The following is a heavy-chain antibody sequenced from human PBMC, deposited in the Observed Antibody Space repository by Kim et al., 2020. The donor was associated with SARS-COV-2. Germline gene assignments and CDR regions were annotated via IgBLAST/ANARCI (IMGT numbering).Heavy chain of an antibody. D-gene: IGHD1-26*01. J-gene: IGHJ4*02. CDR2: IYWDDDK. V-gene: IGHV2-5*02. CDR1: GFSLSTNGVG. Sequence: SGPTLVKPTQTLTLTCTFSGFSLSTNGVGVGWIRQPPGKALEWLALIYWDDDKPYSPSLKSRLTITKDTSKNQVVLTVTNMDPVDTATYYCAHSGGSYYPTWDFDYWGQGTLVTVSS. CDR3: AHSGGSYYPTWDFDY.